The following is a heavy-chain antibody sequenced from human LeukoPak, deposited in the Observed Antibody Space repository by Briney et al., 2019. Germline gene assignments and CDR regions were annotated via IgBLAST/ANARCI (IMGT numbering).Heavy chain of an antibody. V-gene: IGHV4-59*01. CDR1: GGSISSYY. CDR2: IYYSGST. CDR3: ASYSGSYFFDY. D-gene: IGHD1-26*01. J-gene: IGHJ4*02. Sequence: SETLSLTCPVSGGSISSYYWSWIRQPPGKGLEWIGYIYYSGSTNYNPSLKSRVTISVDTSKNQFSLKLSSVTAADTAVYYCASYSGSYFFDYWGQGTLVTVSS.